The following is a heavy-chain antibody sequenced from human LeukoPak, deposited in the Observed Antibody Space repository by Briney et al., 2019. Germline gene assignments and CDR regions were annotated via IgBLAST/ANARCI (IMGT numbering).Heavy chain of an antibody. CDR3: ARSLAVAGYSYYYYLDV. CDR1: AGSISGYY. J-gene: IGHJ6*03. V-gene: IGHV4-59*01. Sequence: RPSETLSLTCTVSAGSISGYYWSWIRQPPGKGLEWIAYIYSSGSSNYNPSLKSRVTISVGTSKNQFSLRLNSVTAADTAVYFCARSLAVAGYSYYYYLDVWGTGTTVAVSS. D-gene: IGHD6-19*01. CDR2: IYSSGSS.